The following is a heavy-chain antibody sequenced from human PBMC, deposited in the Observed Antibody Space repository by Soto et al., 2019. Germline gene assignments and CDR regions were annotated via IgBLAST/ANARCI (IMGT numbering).Heavy chain of an antibody. CDR3: ARGIALAGQTYIDY. CDR1: GDSVSSNSAA. J-gene: IGHJ4*02. CDR2: TYFRSKWYN. D-gene: IGHD6-19*01. Sequence: QSQTLSLTCAISGDSVSSNSAAWNWIRQSPSRGLEWLGRTYFRSKWYNDFAVSVRSRITINPDTSKNQFSLQLNSVTPEDTAVYYCARGIALAGQTYIDYWGQGTLVTVSS. V-gene: IGHV6-1*01.